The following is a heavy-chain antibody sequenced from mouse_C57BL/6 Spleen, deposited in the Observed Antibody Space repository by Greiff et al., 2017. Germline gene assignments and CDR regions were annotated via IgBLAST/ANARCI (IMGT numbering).Heavy chain of an antibody. D-gene: IGHD1-1*01. CDR3: AGNSPDYYGSSYGAMDY. CDR1: GFSLTSYG. J-gene: IGHJ4*01. Sequence: QVQLQQSGPGLVQPSQSLSITCTVSGFSLTSYGVHWVRQSPGKGLEWLGVIWSGGSTDYNAAFISRLSISKDNSKSQVFFKMNSLQADDTAIYYCAGNSPDYYGSSYGAMDYWGQGTSVTVSS. CDR2: IWSGGST. V-gene: IGHV2-2*01.